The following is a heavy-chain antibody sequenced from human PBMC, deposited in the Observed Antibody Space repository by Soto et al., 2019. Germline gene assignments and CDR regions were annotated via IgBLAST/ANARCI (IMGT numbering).Heavy chain of an antibody. CDR3: ARELAVPGPSGFDY. CDR2: ISKNGADT. J-gene: IGHJ4*02. V-gene: IGHV3-64*04. D-gene: IGHD6-19*01. Sequence: PGGSLRLSCSASGFIFADYPMHWVRQAPGKGLEYVAAISKNGADTYYPDSVRGRFTISRDNSKNTLYLQMNSLRAEDTAVYYCARELAVPGPSGFDYWGQGTLVTVSS. CDR1: GFIFADYP.